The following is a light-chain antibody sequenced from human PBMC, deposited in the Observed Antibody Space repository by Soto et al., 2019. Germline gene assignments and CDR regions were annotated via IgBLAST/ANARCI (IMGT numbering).Light chain of an antibody. V-gene: IGKV3-15*01. CDR2: DTS. CDR1: QGIGDT. Sequence: VMRQSPATLSFSPGDGATLSCRASQGIGDTLAWYQHNTGQTPRLLIYDTSTRATGVPNRLSGSRSGAELNLTINRLQSEDFAVYYCMKGSHWPGTCGQGTKVDIK. CDR3: MKGSHWPGT. J-gene: IGKJ1*01.